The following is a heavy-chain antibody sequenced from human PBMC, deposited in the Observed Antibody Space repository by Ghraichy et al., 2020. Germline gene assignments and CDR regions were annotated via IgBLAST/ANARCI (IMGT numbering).Heavy chain of an antibody. V-gene: IGHV6-1*01. CDR2: TYYRSKWYN. CDR1: GDSVSNNNAA. CDR3: AREDLREDWSFDH. J-gene: IGHJ4*02. Sequence: SQTLSLTCAISGDSVSNNNAAWNWIRQSPSRGLEWLGRTYYRSKWYNDYGVSVKSRIIINPDTSKNQFSLQLNSVTPEDTAVYYCAREDLREDWSFDHWGQGTLVTVSS. D-gene: IGHD3-3*01.